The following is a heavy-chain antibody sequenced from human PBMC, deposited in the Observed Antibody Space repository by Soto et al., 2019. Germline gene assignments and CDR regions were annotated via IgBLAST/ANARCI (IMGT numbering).Heavy chain of an antibody. CDR2: ISYSGST. CDR1: GASISTYY. CDR3: ARDFKEYCSDGKCNWFDP. Sequence: SETLSLTCTVSGASISTYYWSWIRQPPGKGLEWIVYISYSGSTNYNPSLKSRVTISFDASKNEISLQVRSATAADAAVYFCARDFKEYCSDGKCNWFDPLGQGTLVTVSS. V-gene: IGHV4-59*01. J-gene: IGHJ5*02. D-gene: IGHD2-15*01.